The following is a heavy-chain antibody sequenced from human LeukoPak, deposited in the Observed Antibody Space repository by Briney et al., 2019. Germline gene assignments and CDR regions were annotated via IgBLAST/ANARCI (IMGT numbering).Heavy chain of an antibody. J-gene: IGHJ4*02. CDR3: VRDSNYHPDC. V-gene: IGHV3-74*01. CDR2: IISDGSSA. Sequence: PGGSLRLSCAASGFTFGDYGMHWVRGSPGKGLVWVSRIISDGSSASYADSVKGRFTMSRDNAKNTLHLQMNSLRVEDTAVYYCVRDSNYHPDCWGQGTLVTVSS. D-gene: IGHD4-11*01. CDR1: GFTFGDYG.